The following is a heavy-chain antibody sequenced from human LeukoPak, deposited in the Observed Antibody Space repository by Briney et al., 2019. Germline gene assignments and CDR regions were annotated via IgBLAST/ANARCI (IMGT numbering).Heavy chain of an antibody. CDR2: IYPGDSDT. D-gene: IGHD3-22*01. CDR1: GYSFTSYW. CDR3: AISLYFYDSSVAHWDAFDI. V-gene: IGHV5-51*03. Sequence: GESLKTSCTASGYSFTSYWSGWVRQMPGKGLEWMGIIYPGDSDTRYSPSFQGQVTISADKSISTAYLQWSSLKASDTAMYYCAISLYFYDSSVAHWDAFDIWGQGTMVTVSS. J-gene: IGHJ3*02.